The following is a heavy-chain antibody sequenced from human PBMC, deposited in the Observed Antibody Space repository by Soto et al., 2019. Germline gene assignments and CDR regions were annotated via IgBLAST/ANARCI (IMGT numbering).Heavy chain of an antibody. V-gene: IGHV4-34*01. Sequence: SETLSLTCAVYGGSFSGYYWSWIRQPPGKGLEWIGEINHSGSTNYNPSLKSRVTISVDTSKNQFSLKLSSVTAADTAVYYCARGLRGIAGNNWFDPWGQGTLVTVS. CDR1: GGSFSGYY. D-gene: IGHD6-13*01. CDR3: ARGLRGIAGNNWFDP. J-gene: IGHJ5*02. CDR2: INHSGST.